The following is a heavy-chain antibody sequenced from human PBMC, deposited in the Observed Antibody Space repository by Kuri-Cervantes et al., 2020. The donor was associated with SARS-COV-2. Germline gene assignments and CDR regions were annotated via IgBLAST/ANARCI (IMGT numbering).Heavy chain of an antibody. D-gene: IGHD2-21*02. Sequence: GESLKISCKAFGSIFSTYWIGWGRQMPGKDLEWMGIIYPDDSDTSYSPSFQGQVTISAEKSISTAYLQCSSLQASDTAMYYCVRRQFFPTEYGGDPHDVFDLWGQGTTVTVSS. CDR1: GSIFSTYW. V-gene: IGHV5-51*01. J-gene: IGHJ3*01. CDR2: IYPDDSDT. CDR3: VRRQFFPTEYGGDPHDVFDL.